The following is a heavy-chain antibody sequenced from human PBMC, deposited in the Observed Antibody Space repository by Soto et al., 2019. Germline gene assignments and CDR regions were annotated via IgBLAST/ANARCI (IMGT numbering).Heavy chain of an antibody. CDR2: IVADGTGL. CDR3: ARDDALPDTGLDH. J-gene: IGHJ4*02. D-gene: IGHD2-2*01. Sequence: QVQLVESGGGVVQPGRSLRLSCAASGFRFSNYGMHWVRQAPGKGLEWLAVIVADGTGLHYADSVRGRFTISRDNSKNTLYLQLNRLGAADTAIYFCARDDALPDTGLDHWGQGNLVTVSS. V-gene: IGHV3-33*01. CDR1: GFRFSNYG.